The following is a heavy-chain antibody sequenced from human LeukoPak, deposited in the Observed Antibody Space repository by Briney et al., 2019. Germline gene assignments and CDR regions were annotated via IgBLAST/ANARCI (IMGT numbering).Heavy chain of an antibody. V-gene: IGHV4-34*01. Sequence: ASETLSLTCAVYGGSFSGYYWSWIRQPPGKGLEWIGEINHSGSTNYNPSLKSRVTISVDTSKNQFSLKLSSVTAADTAVYYCARVRIFGVVIRKYYYGMDVWGQGTTVTVSS. CDR3: ARVRIFGVVIRKYYYGMDV. CDR2: INHSGST. J-gene: IGHJ6*02. CDR1: GGSFSGYY. D-gene: IGHD3-3*01.